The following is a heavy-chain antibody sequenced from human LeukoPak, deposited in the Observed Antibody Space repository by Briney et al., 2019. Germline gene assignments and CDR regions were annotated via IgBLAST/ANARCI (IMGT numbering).Heavy chain of an antibody. CDR2: ISAYNGNT. V-gene: IGHV1-18*01. J-gene: IGHJ4*02. CDR3: AKSIAVAGTMGFDY. Sequence: ASVKVSCKASGYTFTSYGISWVRQAPGQGLEWMGWISAYNGNTNYAQKLQGRVTMTTDTSMSTAYMELRSLRSDDTAVYYCAKSIAVAGTMGFDYWGQGTLVTVSS. CDR1: GYTFTSYG. D-gene: IGHD6-19*01.